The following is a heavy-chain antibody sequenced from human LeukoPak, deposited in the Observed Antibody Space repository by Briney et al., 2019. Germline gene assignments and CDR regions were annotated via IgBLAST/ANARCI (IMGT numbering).Heavy chain of an antibody. D-gene: IGHD1-1*01. J-gene: IGHJ4*02. CDR2: IGSSSSTI. CDR3: ARDLQYWNDVY. V-gene: IGHV3-48*01. CDR1: GVTFSSYS. Sequence: VRSLRLSCAASGVTFSSYSMTWARQAPGKGLDWVSYIGSSSSTIYYANSVKGRFTISRDNAKKTMYLQINSLRAQHTAADFPARDLQYWNDVYWGQGTLVTVS.